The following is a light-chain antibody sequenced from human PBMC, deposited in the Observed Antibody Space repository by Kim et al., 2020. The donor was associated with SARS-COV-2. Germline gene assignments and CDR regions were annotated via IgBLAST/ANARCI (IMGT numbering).Light chain of an antibody. Sequence: CAGERATHSCRARQRVGNSVAWFQQKPGQAPRLLIFETSNRATGIPARCSGSGSGTAFTLTISSLEPEDFAVYYCQQRYNWTLTFGGGTKVEIK. CDR2: ETS. J-gene: IGKJ4*01. CDR1: QRVGNS. CDR3: QQRYNWTLT. V-gene: IGKV3-11*01.